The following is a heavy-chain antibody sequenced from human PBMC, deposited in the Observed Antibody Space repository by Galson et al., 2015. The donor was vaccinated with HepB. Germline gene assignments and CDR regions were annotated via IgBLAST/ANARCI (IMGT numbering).Heavy chain of an antibody. Sequence: SLRLSCAASGFTVSSNYMTWVRQAPGKGLEWVSIMYVGGSTSHVDSVKGRFTISSHNSKNTLYLQMNSLRPEDTAVYYCAKGGIASTSGYATWYFDLWGRGTLVTVSS. CDR1: GFTVSSNY. CDR3: AKGGIASTSGYATWYFDL. V-gene: IGHV3-53*04. D-gene: IGHD3-22*01. J-gene: IGHJ2*01. CDR2: MYVGGST.